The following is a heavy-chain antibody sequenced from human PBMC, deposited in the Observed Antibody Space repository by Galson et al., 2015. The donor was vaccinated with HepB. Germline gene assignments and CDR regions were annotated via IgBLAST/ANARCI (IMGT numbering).Heavy chain of an antibody. CDR3: ARDRPYYYDSSGYYGPDY. Sequence: SLRLSCAASGFTFSSYSMNWVRQAPGKGLEWVSYISSSSSTIYYADSVKGRFTISRDNAKNSLYLQMNSLRAEDTAVYYCARDRPYYYDSSGYYGPDYWGQGTLVTVSS. J-gene: IGHJ4*02. CDR1: GFTFSSYS. V-gene: IGHV3-48*01. CDR2: ISSSSSTI. D-gene: IGHD3-22*01.